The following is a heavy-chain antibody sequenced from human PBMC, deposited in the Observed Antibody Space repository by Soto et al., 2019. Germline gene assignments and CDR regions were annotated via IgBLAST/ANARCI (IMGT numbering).Heavy chain of an antibody. Sequence: PSETLSLTCTVSGGSVSSGSYYWSWIRQPPGKGLEWIGYIYYSGSTNYNPSLKSRVTISVDTSKNQFSLKLSSVTAADMAVYYCARVYSSSSDYYYGMDVWGQGTTVTVSS. CDR3: ARVYSSSSDYYYGMDV. CDR1: GGSVSSGSYY. D-gene: IGHD6-6*01. CDR2: IYYSGST. V-gene: IGHV4-61*01. J-gene: IGHJ6*02.